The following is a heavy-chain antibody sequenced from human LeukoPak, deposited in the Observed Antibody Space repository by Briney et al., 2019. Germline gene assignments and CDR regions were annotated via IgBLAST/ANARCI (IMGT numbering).Heavy chain of an antibody. Sequence: SSETLSLTCTVSGGSISSGSYYWSWIRQPAGKGLEWIGRIYTSGSTNYNPSLKSRVTISVDTSKNQFSLKLSSVTAADTAVYYCASTSDYYYGKFDYWGQGTLVTVSS. J-gene: IGHJ4*02. CDR3: ASTSDYYYGKFDY. CDR2: IYTSGST. V-gene: IGHV4-61*02. CDR1: GGSISSGSYY. D-gene: IGHD3-22*01.